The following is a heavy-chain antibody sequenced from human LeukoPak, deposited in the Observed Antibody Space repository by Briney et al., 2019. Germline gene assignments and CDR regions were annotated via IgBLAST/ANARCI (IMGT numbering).Heavy chain of an antibody. CDR1: GYTFTSYA. CDR3: ARREYCSSTSCYPFDY. CDR2: INTNTGNP. J-gene: IGHJ4*02. V-gene: IGHV7-4-1*02. Sequence: GASVKVSCKASGYTFTSYAMNWVRQAPGQGLEWMGWINTNTGNPTYAQGFTGRFVFSLDTSVSTAYLQISSLKAEDTAVYYCARREYCSSTSCYPFDYWGQGTLVTVSS. D-gene: IGHD2-2*01.